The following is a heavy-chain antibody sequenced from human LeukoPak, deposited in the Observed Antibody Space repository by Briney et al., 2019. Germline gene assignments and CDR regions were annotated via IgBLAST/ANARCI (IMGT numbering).Heavy chain of an antibody. V-gene: IGHV4-31*03. J-gene: IGHJ4*02. CDR2: IYYSGST. CDR3: ARGIVVVANFDN. Sequence: SETLSLICTVSGGSISSGGYYWSWIRQHPGKGLEWIGYIYYSGSTYYNPSLKSRVTISVDTSKNQFSLKLSSVTAADTAVYYCARGIVVVANFDNWGQGTLVTVSS. CDR1: GGSISSGGYY. D-gene: IGHD3-22*01.